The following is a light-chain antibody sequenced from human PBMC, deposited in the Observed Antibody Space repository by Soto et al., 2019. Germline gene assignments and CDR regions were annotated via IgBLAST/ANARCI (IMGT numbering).Light chain of an antibody. J-gene: IGLJ2*01. CDR2: DTN. Sequence: QSVLTQPPSVSAAPGQKVTISCSGSSSNIGNNYVSWYQHLPGTAPKLLIYDTNKRPSGIPDRFSGSKSGTSATLGITGLQTGDEADYYCGTWDSSLGAYVVFGGGTKVTVL. CDR1: SSNIGNNY. CDR3: GTWDSSLGAYVV. V-gene: IGLV1-51*01.